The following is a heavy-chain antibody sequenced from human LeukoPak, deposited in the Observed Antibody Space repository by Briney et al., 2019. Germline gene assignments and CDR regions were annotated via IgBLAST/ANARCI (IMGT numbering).Heavy chain of an antibody. J-gene: IGHJ3*02. Sequence: GGSLRLSCAASGFPFSDHYMTWIRQAPGKGLDWVSYISNIGSPISYADSVRGRFSISRDNAQNSLHLQMNSLRAEDTALYYCAKVAAAGGYAFDIWGQGTMVTVSS. V-gene: IGHV3-11*01. CDR3: AKVAAAGGYAFDI. CDR1: GFPFSDHY. D-gene: IGHD6-13*01. CDR2: ISNIGSPI.